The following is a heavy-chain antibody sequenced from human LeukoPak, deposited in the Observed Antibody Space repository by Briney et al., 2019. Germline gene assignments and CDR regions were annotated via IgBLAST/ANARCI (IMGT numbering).Heavy chain of an antibody. D-gene: IGHD2-21*02. CDR3: ARTRRKAYCGGDCYYFDY. Sequence: GGSLRLSCAASGFTFSNYAMSWVRQAPGKGLEWVANIKQDGSEKYYVDSVKGRFTISRDNAKNSLYLQMNSLRAEDTAVYYCARTRRKAYCGGDCYYFDYWGQGTLVTVSS. V-gene: IGHV3-7*01. J-gene: IGHJ4*02. CDR1: GFTFSNYA. CDR2: IKQDGSEK.